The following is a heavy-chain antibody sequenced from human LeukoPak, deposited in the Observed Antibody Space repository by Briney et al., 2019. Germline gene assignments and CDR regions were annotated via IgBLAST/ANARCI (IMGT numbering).Heavy chain of an antibody. J-gene: IGHJ6*02. D-gene: IGHD3-10*01. Sequence: SVKVSCKASGGSFSTYAISWVRQAPGQELEWMGGIIPFFGTPSYAQKFHGRVTITADESTNTAYMEVSSLRSEDTALYYCARYKVPPHQDSSMVPGVYYYYGMDVWGLGTTVTVSS. CDR1: GGSFSTYA. CDR2: IIPFFGTP. CDR3: ARYKVPPHQDSSMVPGVYYYYGMDV. V-gene: IGHV1-69*13.